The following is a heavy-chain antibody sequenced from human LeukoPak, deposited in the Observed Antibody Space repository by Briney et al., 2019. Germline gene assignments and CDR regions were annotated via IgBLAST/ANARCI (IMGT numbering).Heavy chain of an antibody. D-gene: IGHD6-13*01. CDR3: AKDAHSSGWYGNFDY. V-gene: IGHV3-9*01. J-gene: IGHJ4*02. Sequence: GGSLRLSCAASGFNFDDYAMRWVRQAPGKGLEWVSGISWNSVSIDYVDSVKGRFTISRDNAKKSLYLQMNSLRAEDTALYYCAKDAHSSGWYGNFDYWGQGTLVTVSA. CDR1: GFNFDDYA. CDR2: ISWNSVSI.